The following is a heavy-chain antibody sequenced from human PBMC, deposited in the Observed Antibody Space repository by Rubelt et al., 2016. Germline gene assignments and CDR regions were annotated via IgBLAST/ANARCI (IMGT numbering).Heavy chain of an antibody. CDR3: AKDGGYSSGWYGFDP. J-gene: IGHJ5*02. D-gene: IGHD6-19*01. CDR2: ISSSSSTI. Sequence: GGSLRLSCAASGFTFSSYSMNWVRQAPGKGLEWVSYISSSSSTIYYADSVKGRFTISRDNSKNTLYLRMNSLRAEDTAVYYCAKDGGYSSGWYGFDPWGQGTLVTVSS. V-gene: IGHV3-48*01. CDR1: GFTFSSYS.